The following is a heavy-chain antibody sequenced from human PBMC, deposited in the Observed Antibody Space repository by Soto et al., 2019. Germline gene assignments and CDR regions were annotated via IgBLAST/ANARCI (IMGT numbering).Heavy chain of an antibody. CDR1: GFTFPSSA. J-gene: IGHJ6*03. CDR2: ISAYNGNT. CDR3: AREHCSGGSCYAGTYMDV. Sequence: ASVKVSCKASGFTFPSSAVQWVRQAPGQGLEWMGWISAYNGNTNYAQKLQGRVTMTTDTSTSTAYMELRSLRSDDTAVYYCAREHCSGGSCYAGTYMDVWGKGTTVTVSS. V-gene: IGHV1-18*01. D-gene: IGHD2-15*01.